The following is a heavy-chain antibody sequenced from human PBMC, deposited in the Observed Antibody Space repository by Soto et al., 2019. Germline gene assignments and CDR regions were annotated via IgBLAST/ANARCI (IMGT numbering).Heavy chain of an antibody. CDR3: ARDDRSGSWFDP. CDR2: IYYSGST. V-gene: IGHV4-31*03. Sequence: QVQLQESGPGLVKPSQTLSLTCTVSGGSISSGGYYWSWIRQHPGKGLEWIGYIYYSGSTYYNPSLKSRVTISVDTSKNQFSPNLSSVTAADTAVYYCARDDRSGSWFDPWGQGTLVTVSS. CDR1: GGSISSGGYY. D-gene: IGHD3-22*01. J-gene: IGHJ5*02.